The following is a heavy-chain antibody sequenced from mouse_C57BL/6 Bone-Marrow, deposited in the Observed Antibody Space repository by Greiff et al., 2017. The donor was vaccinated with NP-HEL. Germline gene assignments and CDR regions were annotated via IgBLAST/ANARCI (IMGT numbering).Heavy chain of an antibody. CDR2: ISNLAYSI. CDR1: GFTFSDYG. V-gene: IGHV5-15*01. D-gene: IGHD2-4*01. J-gene: IGHJ1*03. Sequence: EVQLVESGGGLVQPGGSLKLSCAASGFTFSDYGMAWGRQAPRKGPEWVAFISNLAYSIYYADTVTGRFTISRDNAKNTLYLEMSSLRSEDTAMYYCARHDDYDYYFDVWGTGTTVTVSS. CDR3: ARHDDYDYYFDV.